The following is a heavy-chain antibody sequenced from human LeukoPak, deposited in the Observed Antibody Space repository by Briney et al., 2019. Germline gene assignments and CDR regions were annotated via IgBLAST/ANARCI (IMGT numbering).Heavy chain of an antibody. CDR2: VIPNSGGT. D-gene: IGHD2-21*01. Sequence: ASVKVSCKASGYTFTDHYMHWVRQAPGQGLEWMGWVIPNSGGTHYAQNFQGRVTMTRDTSISTAYMELSRLTSDDTPVYYCASGGADFNYWGQGALVTVSS. CDR1: GYTFTDHY. J-gene: IGHJ4*02. CDR3: ASGGADFNY. V-gene: IGHV1-2*02.